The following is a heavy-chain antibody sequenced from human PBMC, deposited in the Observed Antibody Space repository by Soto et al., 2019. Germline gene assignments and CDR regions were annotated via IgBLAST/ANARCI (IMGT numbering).Heavy chain of an antibody. CDR1: RYSFTTYA. D-gene: IGHD6-19*01. J-gene: IGHJ4*02. CDR2: INPNSGGT. CDR3: ASAAVTGTAGLDF. Sequence: DSVKVYCKASRYSFTTYALHWVRQAPGQRLEWMGWINPNSGGTKSAEKFQGRVTMTRDTSISTAYMELSRLTSDDTAVYYCASAAVTGTAGLDFWGQGTQVTVSS. V-gene: IGHV1-2*02.